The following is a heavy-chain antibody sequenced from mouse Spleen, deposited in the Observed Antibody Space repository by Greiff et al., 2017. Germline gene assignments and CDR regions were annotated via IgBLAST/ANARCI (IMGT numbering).Heavy chain of an antibody. V-gene: IGHV1-50*01. J-gene: IGHJ3*01. D-gene: IGHD2-14*01. CDR3: ARKEAYRYGAY. CDR1: GYTFTSYW. CDR2: IDPSDSYT. Sequence: QVQLQQPGAELVKPGASVKLSCKASGYTFTSYWMQWVKQRPGQGLEWIGEIDPSDSYTNYNQKFKGKATLTVDTSSSTAYMQLSSLTSEDSAVYYCARKEAYRYGAYWGQGTLVTVSA.